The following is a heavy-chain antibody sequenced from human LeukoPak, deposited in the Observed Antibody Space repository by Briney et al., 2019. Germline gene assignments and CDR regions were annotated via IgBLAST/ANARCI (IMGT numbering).Heavy chain of an antibody. D-gene: IGHD6-13*01. V-gene: IGHV4-39*07. CDR3: ARDKQLANYYYYYMDV. Sequence: SETLSLTCTVSGASISSTSYYWGWIRQPPGKGLEWIGSTYYRGTTYYNPSLKSRVTISVDTSKNQFSLKLSSVTAADTAVYYCARDKQLANYYYYYMDVWGKGTTVTVSS. CDR2: TYYRGTT. CDR1: GASISSTSYY. J-gene: IGHJ6*03.